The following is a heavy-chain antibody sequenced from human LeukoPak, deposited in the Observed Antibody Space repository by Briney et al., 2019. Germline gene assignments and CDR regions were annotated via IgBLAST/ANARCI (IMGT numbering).Heavy chain of an antibody. V-gene: IGHV4-59*01. CDR1: GGSISSSS. J-gene: IGHJ6*02. CDR2: IYDSGST. Sequence: SETLSLTCTVSGGSISSSSWSWIRQPPGKGLEWIGYIYDSGSTSYNPSLKGRVTISVDTSKNQFSLKLSSVTAADTAVYYCARADCSTTSCPMDVWGQGTTVTVSS. CDR3: ARADCSTTSCPMDV. D-gene: IGHD2-2*01.